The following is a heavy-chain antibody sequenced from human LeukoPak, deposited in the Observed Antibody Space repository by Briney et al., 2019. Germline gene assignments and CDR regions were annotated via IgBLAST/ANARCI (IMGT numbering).Heavy chain of an antibody. CDR3: TSPNVGATY. Sequence: PGGSLRLSCAASGFTFSGSAMHWVRQASGKGLEWVGRIRSKANSYATAYAASVKGRFTISRDDSKNTAYLQMNSLKTEDTSVYCCTSPNVGATYWRQGTLVTVSS. CDR1: GFTFSGSA. D-gene: IGHD1-26*01. J-gene: IGHJ4*02. CDR2: IRSKANSYAT. V-gene: IGHV3-73*01.